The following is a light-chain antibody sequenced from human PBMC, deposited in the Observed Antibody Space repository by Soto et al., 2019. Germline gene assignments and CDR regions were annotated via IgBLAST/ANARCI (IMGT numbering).Light chain of an antibody. V-gene: IGLV1-47*01. Sequence: QSVLTQPPSASGAPGQRVTISCSGSSSNIGSNYVYWYQQRPGTAPKLLIYRNNQLPSGVPDRFSGSKSGTSASLAISGLRCEDEDDYYGAAWDDSLSGRVFGGGTKVTVL. J-gene: IGLJ3*02. CDR1: SSNIGSNY. CDR3: AAWDDSLSGRV. CDR2: RNN.